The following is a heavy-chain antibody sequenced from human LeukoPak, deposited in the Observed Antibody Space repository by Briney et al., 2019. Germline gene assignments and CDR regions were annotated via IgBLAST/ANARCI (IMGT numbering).Heavy chain of an antibody. CDR3: ATEARGVGAIYYYGMDV. V-gene: IGHV4-39*07. CDR1: GGSISSSSYY. Sequence: PSETLSLTCTVSGGSISSSSYYWGWIRQPPGKGLEWIGSIYYSGSTYYNPSLKSRVTISVDTSKNQFSLKLSSVTAADTAVYYCATEARGVGAIYYYGMDVWGQGTTVTVSS. D-gene: IGHD1-26*01. CDR2: IYYSGST. J-gene: IGHJ6*02.